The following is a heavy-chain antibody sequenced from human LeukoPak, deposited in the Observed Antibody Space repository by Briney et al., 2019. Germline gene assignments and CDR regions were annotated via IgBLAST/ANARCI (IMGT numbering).Heavy chain of an antibody. Sequence: GGSLRLSCAASGFTSNRYWMHWARQAPGEGPVWVAHILNDGGSTSYADSVKGRFTISRDNAENTLSLQMNSLRAEDTAVYYCVRHNYGYDYWGQGTPVTVSS. D-gene: IGHD5-18*01. CDR1: GFTSNRYW. V-gene: IGHV3-74*01. J-gene: IGHJ4*02. CDR3: VRHNYGYDY. CDR2: ILNDGGST.